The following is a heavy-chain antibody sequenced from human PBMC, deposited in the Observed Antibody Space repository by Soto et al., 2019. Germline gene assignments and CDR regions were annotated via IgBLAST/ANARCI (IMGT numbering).Heavy chain of an antibody. D-gene: IGHD3-22*01. CDR2: IYWNDDK. Sequence: QTLPLNWPFSAVSLSSTGVGGGCILQPPGKGREWLAHIYWNDDKHYCPSLNSRPTITKDTTKYQVVLTMTYMDPVDTATYYGSHRPTYDGNSPDGFDIWGQGTMVTV. V-gene: IGHV2-5*01. CDR1: AVSLSSTGVG. CDR3: SHRPTYDGNSPDGFDI. J-gene: IGHJ3*02.